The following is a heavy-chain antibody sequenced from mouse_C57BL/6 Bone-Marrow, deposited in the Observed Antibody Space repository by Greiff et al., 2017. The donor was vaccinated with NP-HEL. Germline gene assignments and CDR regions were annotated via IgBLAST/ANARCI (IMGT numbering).Heavy chain of an antibody. Sequence: LQESGAELARPGASVKLSCKASGYTFTSYGISWVKQRTGQGLEWIGEIYPRSGNTYYNEKFKGKATLTADKSSSTAYMELRSLTSEDSAVYFCARWRGNTWFAYWGQGTLVTVSA. CDR1: GYTFTSYG. CDR2: IYPRSGNT. D-gene: IGHD2-1*01. J-gene: IGHJ3*01. CDR3: ARWRGNTWFAY. V-gene: IGHV1-81*01.